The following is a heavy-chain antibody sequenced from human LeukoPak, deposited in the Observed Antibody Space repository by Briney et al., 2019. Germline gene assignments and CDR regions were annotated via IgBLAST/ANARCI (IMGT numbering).Heavy chain of an antibody. CDR3: ARDFGRYYFDY. J-gene: IGHJ4*02. D-gene: IGHD3-10*01. Sequence: GGSLRLSCAASGFTFSSYSMNWVRQAPGKGLEWVSSISSRSGYIYYADSVEGRFTISRDNAKNSLYLQMNSLRAEDTAVYYCARDFGRYYFDYWGQGTLVTVSS. CDR1: GFTFSSYS. CDR2: ISSRSGYI. V-gene: IGHV3-21*01.